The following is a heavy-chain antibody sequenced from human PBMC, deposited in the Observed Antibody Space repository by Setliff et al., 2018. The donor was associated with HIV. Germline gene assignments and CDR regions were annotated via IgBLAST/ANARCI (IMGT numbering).Heavy chain of an antibody. CDR2: IYYSGST. V-gene: IGHV4-38-2*01. CDR1: GFSISSRYY. D-gene: IGHD3-22*01. CDR3: ARLPFSGYLRIDAFDI. Sequence: SETLSLTCDVSGFSISSRYYWGWIRQSPGKGLEWIGYIYYSGSTYYNPSLKSRVTISVDTSKNQFSLKLTSVTAADTAVYYCARLPFSGYLRIDAFDIWGQGTMVTVSS. J-gene: IGHJ3*02.